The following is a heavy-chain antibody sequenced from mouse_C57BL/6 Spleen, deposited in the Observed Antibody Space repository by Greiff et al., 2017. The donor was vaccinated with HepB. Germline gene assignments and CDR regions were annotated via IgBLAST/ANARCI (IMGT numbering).Heavy chain of an antibody. CDR3: ARNDYGRRFAY. CDR1: GFTFSDYG. J-gene: IGHJ3*01. V-gene: IGHV5-17*01. Sequence: EVKLQESGGGLVKPGGSLKLSCAASGFTFSDYGMHWVRQAPEKGLEWVAYISSGSSTIYYADTVKGRFTISRDNAKNTLFLQMTSLRSEDTAMYYCARNDYGRRFAYWGQGTLVTVSA. CDR2: ISSGSSTI. D-gene: IGHD2-4*01.